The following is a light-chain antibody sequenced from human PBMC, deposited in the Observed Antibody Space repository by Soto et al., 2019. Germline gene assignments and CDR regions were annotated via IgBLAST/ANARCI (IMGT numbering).Light chain of an antibody. Sequence: EIVLTQSPGTLSLSPGERATLSCRASQSVSSSYLAWYQQKPGQAPRLLIYGASSRATGIPDRFSGSGSGTDVTLTISRLEPEDFAVYYCQQYGSSPWPVGQGTKVEI. CDR2: GAS. J-gene: IGKJ1*01. V-gene: IGKV3-20*01. CDR3: QQYGSSPWP. CDR1: QSVSSSY.